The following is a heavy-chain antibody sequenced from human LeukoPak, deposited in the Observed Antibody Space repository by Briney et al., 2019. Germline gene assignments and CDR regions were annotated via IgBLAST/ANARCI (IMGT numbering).Heavy chain of an antibody. J-gene: IGHJ6*02. CDR1: GYTFTDYY. V-gene: IGHV1-2*02. Sequence: ASVTVSCKASGYTFTDYYIHWVRQAPGQGLEWMGWINPNSGGPNYAQKFQDRVTMTRDTSVSIAYMELSRLRSDDTAVYYCARGGPIFGVVITSTEYGLDVWGQGTTVTVSS. D-gene: IGHD3-3*02. CDR2: INPNSGGP. CDR3: ARGGPIFGVVITSTEYGLDV.